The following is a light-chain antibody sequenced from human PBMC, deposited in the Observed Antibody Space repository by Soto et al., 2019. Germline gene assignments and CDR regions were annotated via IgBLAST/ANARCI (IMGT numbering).Light chain of an antibody. CDR1: QSISSW. V-gene: IGKV1-5*01. CDR2: DAS. Sequence: DTQITQSPSTLSTSVGDRVTITCRASQSISSWLAWYQQKPGKAPKLLIYDASSLESGVPSRFSGSGSGTEFTLTISSLQPDDFATYYCQQYNSYRWTFGQGTKVDIK. CDR3: QQYNSYRWT. J-gene: IGKJ1*01.